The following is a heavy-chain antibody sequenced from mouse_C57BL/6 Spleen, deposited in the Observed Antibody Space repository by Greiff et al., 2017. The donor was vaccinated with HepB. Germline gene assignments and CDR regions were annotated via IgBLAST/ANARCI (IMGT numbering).Heavy chain of an antibody. V-gene: IGHV5-17*01. CDR2: ISSGSSTI. CDR3: ARPGDYDGYYAWFAY. Sequence: EVQRVESGGGLVKPGGSLKLSCAASGFTFSDYGMHWVRQAPEKGLEWVAYISSGSSTIYYADTVKGRFTISRDNAKNTLFLQMTSLRSEDTAMYYCARPGDYDGYYAWFAYWGQGTLVTVSA. CDR1: GFTFSDYG. D-gene: IGHD2-3*01. J-gene: IGHJ3*01.